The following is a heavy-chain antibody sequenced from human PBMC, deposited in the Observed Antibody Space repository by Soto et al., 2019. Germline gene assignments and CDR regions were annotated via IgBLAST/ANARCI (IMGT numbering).Heavy chain of an antibody. CDR1: GGSISSGGYY. CDR3: AGMQTTGYYYYMDV. D-gene: IGHD4-17*01. CDR2: IYYSGST. J-gene: IGHJ6*03. V-gene: IGHV4-31*03. Sequence: SETLSLTCTVSGGSISSGGYYWSWIRQHPGKGLEWIGYIYYSGSTYYNPSLKSRVTISVDTSKNQFSLKLSSVTAADTAVYYCAGMQTTGYYYYMDVWGKGTTVTVSS.